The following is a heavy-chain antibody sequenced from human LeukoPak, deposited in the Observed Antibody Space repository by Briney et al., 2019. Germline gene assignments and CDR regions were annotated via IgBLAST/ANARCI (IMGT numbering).Heavy chain of an antibody. CDR1: GFTSSTYA. J-gene: IGHJ4*02. V-gene: IGHV3-23*01. CDR2: ISSGRTT. Sequence: GGSLRLSCAGSGFTSSTYAMSWVRQAPGKGLEWVSAISSGRTTYYVDSVKGRFTISRDNSKNTLYLQMNSLRAEDTAVYYCAKHSMFGGGHFDYWGQGTLVTVSS. D-gene: IGHD3-16*01. CDR3: AKHSMFGGGHFDY.